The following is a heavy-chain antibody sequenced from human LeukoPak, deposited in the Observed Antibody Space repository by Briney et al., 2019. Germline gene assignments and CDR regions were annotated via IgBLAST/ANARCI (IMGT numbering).Heavy chain of an antibody. CDR1: GFTFSNAW. Sequence: PGGSLRLSCAASGFTFSNAWMNWVRQAPGKGLEWVGRIKSKSDDETTDYAAPVKGRFTISRDDSKNTLYLQMNSLKTEDTAVYYCAKWEIDYWGQGTLVTVSS. D-gene: IGHD1-26*01. J-gene: IGHJ4*02. CDR2: IKSKSDDETT. V-gene: IGHV3-15*07. CDR3: AKWEIDY.